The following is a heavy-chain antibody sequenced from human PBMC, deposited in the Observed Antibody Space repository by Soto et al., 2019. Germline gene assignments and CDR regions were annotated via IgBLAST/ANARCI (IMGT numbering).Heavy chain of an antibody. D-gene: IGHD6-19*01. CDR3: AKAIAVAGTRDYYYYGMDV. Sequence: GGSLRLSCAASGFTFSSYAMSWVRQAPGKGLEWVSAISGSGGSTYYADSVKGRFTISRDNSKNTLYLQMNSLRAEDTAVYYCAKAIAVAGTRDYYYYGMDVWGQGTTVTVSS. CDR1: GFTFSSYA. J-gene: IGHJ6*02. V-gene: IGHV3-23*01. CDR2: ISGSGGST.